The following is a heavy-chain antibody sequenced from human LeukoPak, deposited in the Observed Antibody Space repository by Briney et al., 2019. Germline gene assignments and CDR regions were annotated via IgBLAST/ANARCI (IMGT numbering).Heavy chain of an antibody. CDR1: GYTFTSYG. CDR2: ISAYNGNT. D-gene: IGHD3-22*01. CDR3: ATDSSAYNAFDI. Sequence: ASVKVSCKASGYTFTSYGITWVRQAPGQGLEWMGWISAYNGNTDYAQNLQGRVTMTTDTSTSTAYMELRSLRSDDTAAYYCATDSSAYNAFDIWGQGTKVTVSS. V-gene: IGHV1-18*01. J-gene: IGHJ3*02.